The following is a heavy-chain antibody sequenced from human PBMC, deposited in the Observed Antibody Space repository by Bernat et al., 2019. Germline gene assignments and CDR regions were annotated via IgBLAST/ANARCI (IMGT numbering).Heavy chain of an antibody. CDR2: IYWDDDK. CDR3: AHSHYDFWSPLHYYFDY. J-gene: IGHJ4*02. V-gene: IGHV2-5*02. CDR1: GFSLSTSGVG. D-gene: IGHD3-3*01. Sequence: QITLKESGPTLVKPTQTLTLTCTFSGFSLSTSGVGVGWIRQPPGKALEWLALIYWDDDKRYSPSLKSRLTITKDTSKNQVVLTMTNMDPVDTATYYCAHSHYDFWSPLHYYFDYWGQGTLVTVSS.